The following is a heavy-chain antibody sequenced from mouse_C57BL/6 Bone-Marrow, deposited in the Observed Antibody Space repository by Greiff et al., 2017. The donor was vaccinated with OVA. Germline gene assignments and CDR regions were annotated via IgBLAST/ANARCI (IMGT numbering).Heavy chain of an antibody. Sequence: EVMLVESGGGLVQPGGSLSLSCAASGFTFTDYYMSWVRQPPGKALEWLGFIRNKANGYTTEYSASVKGRFTISRDNSQSILYLQMNALRAEDSATYYCARYLYGNSAWFAYWGQGTLVTVSA. CDR2: IRNKANGYTT. J-gene: IGHJ3*01. V-gene: IGHV7-3*01. CDR3: ARYLYGNSAWFAY. D-gene: IGHD2-1*01. CDR1: GFTFTDYY.